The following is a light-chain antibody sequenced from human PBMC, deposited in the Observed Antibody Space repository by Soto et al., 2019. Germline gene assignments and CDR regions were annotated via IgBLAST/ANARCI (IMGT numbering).Light chain of an antibody. Sequence: EIVLTQSPGTLSLSPGERVTLSCRASQSVSSSYLAWYQQKPGQAPRLLIYDTSTRATGIPARFSGSGSWTEFTLTISSLQSEDFAVYYCHQYNDGWTFGQGTKVDIK. CDR1: QSVSSSY. V-gene: IGKV3-15*01. J-gene: IGKJ1*01. CDR2: DTS. CDR3: HQYNDGWT.